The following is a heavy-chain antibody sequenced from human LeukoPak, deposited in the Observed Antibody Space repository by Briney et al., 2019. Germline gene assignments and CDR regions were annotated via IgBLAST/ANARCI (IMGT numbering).Heavy chain of an antibody. CDR1: GFTFSGYA. D-gene: IGHD3-22*01. CDR2: ISGSGGST. J-gene: IGHJ2*01. V-gene: IGHV3-23*01. CDR3: AKPSTYYYDSSGPWYFDL. Sequence: GGSLRLSCAASGFTFSGYAMSWVRQAPGKGLEWVSAISGSGGSTYYADSVKGRFTISRDNSKNTLYLQMNSLRAEDTAVYYCAKPSTYYYDSSGPWYFDLWGRGTLVTVSS.